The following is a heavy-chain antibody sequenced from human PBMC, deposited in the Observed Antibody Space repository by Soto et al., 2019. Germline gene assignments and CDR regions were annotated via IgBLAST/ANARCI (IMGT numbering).Heavy chain of an antibody. J-gene: IGHJ4*02. D-gene: IGHD2-2*01. Sequence: SETLSLTCTVSGGSISSSSHDWSWIRQPPGKGLEWIGYIYSSGSTKYNPSLRSRVTISLDTSKNQFSLKLSSVTAADTAVYYCARGYTSHDYWGQGTLVTVSS. CDR3: ARGYTSHDY. V-gene: IGHV4-61*01. CDR2: IYSSGST. CDR1: GGSISSSSHD.